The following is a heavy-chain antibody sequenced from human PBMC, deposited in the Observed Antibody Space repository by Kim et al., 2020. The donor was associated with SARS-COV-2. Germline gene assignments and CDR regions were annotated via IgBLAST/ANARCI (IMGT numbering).Heavy chain of an antibody. CDR1: GGSISGYY. CDR3: GRSPAWPRRHGHCYSIDF. Sequence: SETLSLTCSVSGGSISGYYWTWIRQSPGKGLEWLGYISYSVSTNYNPSLESRVTISVDKSKNQFSLKLTSVTPAATAGFFCGRSPAWPRRHGHCYSIDF. CDR2: ISYSVST. J-gene: IGHJ4*01. D-gene: IGHD2-21*02. V-gene: IGHV4-59*13.